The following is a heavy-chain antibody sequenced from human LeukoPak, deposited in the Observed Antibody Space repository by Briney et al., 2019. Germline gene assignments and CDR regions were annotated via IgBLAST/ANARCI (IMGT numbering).Heavy chain of an antibody. D-gene: IGHD1-26*01. CDR1: GGSISSSSYY. CDR2: IYYSGST. J-gene: IGHJ4*02. V-gene: IGHV4-39*07. Sequence: SETLSLTCTVSGGSISSSSYYWGWIRQPPGKGLEWIGSIYYSGSTYYNPSLKSRVTISVDTSKNQFSLKLSSVTAADTAVYYCARDGVGAYDYWDQGTLVTVSS. CDR3: ARDGVGAYDY.